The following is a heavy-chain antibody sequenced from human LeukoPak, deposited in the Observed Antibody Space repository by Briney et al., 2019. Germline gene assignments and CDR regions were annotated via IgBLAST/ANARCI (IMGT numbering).Heavy chain of an antibody. CDR2: IYHIGST. CDR1: GYSISSGYY. CDR3: GRQDYSNYVGY. D-gene: IGHD4-11*01. V-gene: IGHV4-38-2*01. Sequence: SETLSLTCAVSGYSISSGYYWGWIRQPPGKGLEWIGSIYHIGSTYYNPSLKSRVTISVDTSKNRFSLKLSSVTAADTAVYYCGRQDYSNYVGYWGQGILVTVSS. J-gene: IGHJ4*02.